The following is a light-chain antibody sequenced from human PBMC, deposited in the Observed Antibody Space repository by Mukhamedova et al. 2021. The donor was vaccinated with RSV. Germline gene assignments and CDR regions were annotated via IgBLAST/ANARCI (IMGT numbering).Light chain of an antibody. J-gene: IGKJ2*01. Sequence: GQAPRLLIHAAYFRAPGIPDRFSGSGSETDYTLTISRLEPTDFAVYYCQQYGRSPPYTFGQGTKLE. V-gene: IGKV3-20*01. CDR2: AAY. CDR3: QQYGRSPPYT.